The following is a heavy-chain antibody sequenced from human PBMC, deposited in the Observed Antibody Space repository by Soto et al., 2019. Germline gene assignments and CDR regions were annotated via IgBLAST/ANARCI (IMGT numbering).Heavy chain of an antibody. CDR3: ARDAAVPGESDRFDY. CDR2: AYHNGLT. J-gene: IGHJ4*02. Sequence: SETLSLTCAVSGDSVTSNVWWSWVRQPPGKELEWIGEAYHNGLTNYSPSLKSRVSMSVDTSKNEFSLKMTSLTAADTAIYYCARDAAVPGESDRFDYWGQGTLVTVSP. CDR1: GDSVTSNVW. V-gene: IGHV4-4*02. D-gene: IGHD6-19*01.